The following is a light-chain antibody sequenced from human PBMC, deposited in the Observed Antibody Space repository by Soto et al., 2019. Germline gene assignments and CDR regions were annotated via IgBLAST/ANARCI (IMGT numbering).Light chain of an antibody. V-gene: IGKV3-20*01. CDR1: PTVNSDY. CDR2: ATS. Sequence: EVVLTQSLGTLSLYPGEPATLSCRARPTVNSDYLAWFQQRPGQAPRLLIFATSRRATDIPDRFSGSGSGTDFALAIRRLEPEDFAVYYCHQFGYSPRAFGQGSKVDI. J-gene: IGKJ1*01. CDR3: HQFGYSPRA.